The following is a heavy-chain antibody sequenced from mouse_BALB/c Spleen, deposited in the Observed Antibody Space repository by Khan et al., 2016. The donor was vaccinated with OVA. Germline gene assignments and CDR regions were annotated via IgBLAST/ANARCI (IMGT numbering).Heavy chain of an antibody. V-gene: IGHV1S137*01. J-gene: IGHJ3*01. CDR3: IRVGMSEFAY. CDR1: GYTFADSG. Sequence: QVQLQQSGPEPVRPGASVKISCKGSGYTFADSGMHWVRQSHAKSLEWIGVISTYYGNIKYNQKFEGRATMTVDKSSSTAYMELARMTSEDSAVYFCIRVGMSEFAYWGQGTLVTVSA. CDR2: ISTYYGNI. D-gene: IGHD4-1*01.